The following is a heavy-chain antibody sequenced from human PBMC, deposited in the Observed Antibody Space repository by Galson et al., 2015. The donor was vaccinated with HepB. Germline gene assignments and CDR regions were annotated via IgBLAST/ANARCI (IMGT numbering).Heavy chain of an antibody. V-gene: IGHV3-23*01. CDR1: GFTFSSYA. J-gene: IGHJ5*02. CDR2: ISGSGGST. CDR3: AKDPLLYYDFWSGYSNNWFDP. D-gene: IGHD3-3*01. Sequence: LRLSCAASGFTFSSYAMSWVRQAPGKGLEWVSAISGSGGSTYYADSVKGRFTISRDNSKNTLYLQMNSLRAEDTAVYYCAKDPLLYYDFWSGYSNNWFDPWGQGTLVTVSS.